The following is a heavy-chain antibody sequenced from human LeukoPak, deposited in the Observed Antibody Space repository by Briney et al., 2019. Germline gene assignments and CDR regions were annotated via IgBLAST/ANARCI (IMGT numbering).Heavy chain of an antibody. D-gene: IGHD3-10*01. CDR1: GGSFSGYY. CDR3: GRGWFGELLH. Sequence: SETLSLTCAVYGGSFSGYYWSWIRQPPGKGLEWIGEINHSGSTNYNPSLKSRVTISVDTSKNQFSLKLSSVTAADTAVYYCGRGWFGELLHWGQGTLVTVSS. V-gene: IGHV4-34*01. J-gene: IGHJ4*02. CDR2: INHSGST.